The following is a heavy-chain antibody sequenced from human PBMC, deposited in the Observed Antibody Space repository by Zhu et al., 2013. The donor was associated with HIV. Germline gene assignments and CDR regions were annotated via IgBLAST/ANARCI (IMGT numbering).Heavy chain of an antibody. CDR2: INTNSGET. CDR3: ARAGFENKRPGGY. J-gene: IGHJ1*01. Sequence: QVQLEQSGAEVKKPGASVKVSRKAAGYTFSGYYMHWVRQAPGQGLEWMGWINTNSGETNYAQKFRGRVTMTRDMSINTAYMKLNRLRTDDTAIYYCARAGFENKRPGGYWAQGTLLTVSS. CDR1: GYTFSGYY. V-gene: IGHV1-2*02. D-gene: IGHD3-10*01.